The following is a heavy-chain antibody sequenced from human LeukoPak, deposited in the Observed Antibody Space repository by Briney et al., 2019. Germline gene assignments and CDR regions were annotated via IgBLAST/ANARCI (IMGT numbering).Heavy chain of an antibody. CDR1: GGSISSGSYY. Sequence: SETLSLTCTVSGGSISSGSYYWSWIRQPAGKGLEWIGRIYTSGSTNCNPSLKSRVTISVDTSKNQFSLKLSSVTAADTAVYYCARDPYYDSSGYYPLGVWGQGTLVTVSS. V-gene: IGHV4-61*02. J-gene: IGHJ4*02. D-gene: IGHD3-22*01. CDR3: ARDPYYDSSGYYPLGV. CDR2: IYTSGST.